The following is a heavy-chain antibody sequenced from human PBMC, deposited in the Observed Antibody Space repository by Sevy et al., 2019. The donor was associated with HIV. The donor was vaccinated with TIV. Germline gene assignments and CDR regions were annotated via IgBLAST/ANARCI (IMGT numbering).Heavy chain of an antibody. CDR1: GFTFSDAW. Sequence: GGSLRLSCAASGFTFSDAWMSWVRHAPRKGLEWVGRIRSEGDGGTTEYAAPVKGRFSIARDDSKNIVYVQMNSLKTDDTGVYYCTTEGADWGQGTLVTVS. V-gene: IGHV3-15*01. J-gene: IGHJ4*02. CDR2: IRSEGDGGTT. CDR3: TTEGAD.